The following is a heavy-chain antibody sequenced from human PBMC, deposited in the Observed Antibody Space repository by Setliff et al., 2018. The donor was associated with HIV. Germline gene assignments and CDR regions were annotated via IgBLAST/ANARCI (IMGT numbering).Heavy chain of an antibody. CDR3: AELMYAELWPLDIDH. CDR2: ISHDGSEK. V-gene: IGHV3-30-3*01. CDR1: GFTFSSYA. D-gene: IGHD1-1*01. Sequence: TGGSLRLSCAASGFTFSSYAIHWVRQAPGKGLEWVAVISHDGSEKHYADFVKGRLSISRWNARNTVYLNINNLRPEDTATYYCAELMYAELWPLDIDHWGQGTLVTVSS. J-gene: IGHJ4*02.